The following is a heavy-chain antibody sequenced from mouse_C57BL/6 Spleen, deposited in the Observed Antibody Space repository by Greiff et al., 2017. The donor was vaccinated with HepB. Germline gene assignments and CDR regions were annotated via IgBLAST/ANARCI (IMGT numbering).Heavy chain of an antibody. J-gene: IGHJ1*03. D-gene: IGHD1-1*01. Sequence: EVKLMESGEGLVKPGGSLKLSCAASGFTFSSYAMSWVRQTPEKRLEWVAYISSGGDYIYYADTVKGRFTISRDNARNTLYLQMSSLKSEDTAMYYCTRDDYGDWYFDVWGTGTTVTVSS. CDR1: GFTFSSYA. CDR3: TRDDYGDWYFDV. CDR2: ISSGGDYI. V-gene: IGHV5-9-1*02.